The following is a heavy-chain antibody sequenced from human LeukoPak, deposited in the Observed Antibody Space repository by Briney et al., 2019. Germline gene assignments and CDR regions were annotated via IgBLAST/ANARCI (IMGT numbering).Heavy chain of an antibody. J-gene: IGHJ4*02. V-gene: IGHV4-34*01. CDR2: INHSGGT. D-gene: IGHD2-21*01. Sequence: PSETLSLTCAVYSGSFSNYYWSWIRQPPGKGLEWIGEINHSGGTNYNPSLKSRVTISEDTSKKQFSLKLGSVTAADTAVYYCARLIGASAFDYWGQGTLVTVSS. CDR1: SGSFSNYY. CDR3: ARLIGASAFDY.